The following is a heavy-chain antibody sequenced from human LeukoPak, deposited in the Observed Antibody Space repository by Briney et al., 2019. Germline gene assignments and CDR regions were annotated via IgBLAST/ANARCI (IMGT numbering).Heavy chain of an antibody. V-gene: IGHV4-30-4*01. CDR1: GGSISSGDYY. D-gene: IGHD4-17*01. CDR3: AATKDYGDVRGAFDI. J-gene: IGHJ3*02. CDR2: IYYSGST. Sequence: SQTLSLTCTVSGGSISSGDYYWSWIRQPPGKGLEWIGYIYYSGSTYYNPSLKSRVTIPVDTSKNQFSLKLSSVTAADTAVYYCAATKDYGDVRGAFDIWGQGTMVTVSS.